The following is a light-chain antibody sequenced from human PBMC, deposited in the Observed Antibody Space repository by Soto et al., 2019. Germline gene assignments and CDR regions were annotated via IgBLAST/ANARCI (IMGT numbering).Light chain of an antibody. J-gene: IGKJ5*01. V-gene: IGKV4-1*01. CDR3: QQYDSTPIT. CDR2: WAS. Sequence: DIVMTQSPDSLAVSLGERATINCKSSQSVLYSSSNKNYLAWYQQKPGQPPKLLIYWASTRESGVPDRFSGSGSGTDFTLTISSLQAEDGAVYYCQQYDSTPITFGQGTRLEIK. CDR1: QSVLYSSSNKNY.